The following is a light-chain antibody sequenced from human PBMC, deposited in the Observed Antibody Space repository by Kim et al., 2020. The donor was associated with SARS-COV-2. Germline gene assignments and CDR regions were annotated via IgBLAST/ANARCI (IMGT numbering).Light chain of an antibody. CDR2: ATS. CDR1: QDIRND. V-gene: IGKV1-17*01. Sequence: ASGGARVTITCRASQDIRNDLGWYQQQPGKAPKRLIYATSTLQSGVPSRFSGSGSETEFTLTISSLQPEDFATYYCLQHNSFPLTFGGGTKVDIK. J-gene: IGKJ4*01. CDR3: LQHNSFPLT.